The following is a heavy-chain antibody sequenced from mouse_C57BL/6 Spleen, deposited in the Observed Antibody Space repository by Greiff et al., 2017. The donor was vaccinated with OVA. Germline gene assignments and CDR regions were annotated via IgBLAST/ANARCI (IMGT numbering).Heavy chain of an antibody. Sequence: EVQRVESEGGLVQPGSSMKLSCTASGFTFSDYYMAWVRQVPEKGLEWVANINYDGSSTYYLDSLKSRFIISRDNAKNILYLQMSSLKSEDTATYYCARGDYGSSFAYWGQVTLVTVSA. CDR1: GFTFSDYY. CDR3: ARGDYGSSFAY. D-gene: IGHD1-1*01. J-gene: IGHJ3*01. CDR2: INYDGSST. V-gene: IGHV5-16*01.